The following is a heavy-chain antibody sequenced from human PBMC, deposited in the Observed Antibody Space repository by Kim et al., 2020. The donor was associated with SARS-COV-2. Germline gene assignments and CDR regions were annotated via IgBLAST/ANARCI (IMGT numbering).Heavy chain of an antibody. J-gene: IGHJ5*02. D-gene: IGHD2-2*03. V-gene: IGHV4-59*08. CDR3: AKLGYCRSASCRGFDP. Sequence: PSLKSRVTISVDTSKNQFSLKLTSVTAADTAVYYCAKLGYCRSASCRGFDPWGQGTLVTVSS.